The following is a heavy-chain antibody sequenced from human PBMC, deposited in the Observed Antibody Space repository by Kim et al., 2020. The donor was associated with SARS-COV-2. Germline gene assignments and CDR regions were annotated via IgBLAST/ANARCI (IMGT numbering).Heavy chain of an antibody. Sequence: SETLSLTCTVSGGSISSYYWSWIRQPPGKGLEWIGYIYYSGSTNYNPSLKSRVTISVDTSKNQFSLKLSSVTAADTAVYYCATGSTTVTTEATEYYFDYWGQGTLVTVSS. CDR1: GGSISSYY. CDR2: IYYSGST. J-gene: IGHJ4*02. CDR3: ATGSTTVTTEATEYYFDY. V-gene: IGHV4-59*13. D-gene: IGHD4-17*01.